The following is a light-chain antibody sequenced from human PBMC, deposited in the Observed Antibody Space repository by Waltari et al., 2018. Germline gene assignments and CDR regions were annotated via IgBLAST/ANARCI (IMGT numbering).Light chain of an antibody. V-gene: IGKV1-39*01. CDR1: HDVSSY. CDR2: SAS. J-gene: IGKJ1*01. Sequence: DIQMNQPPSSLSVSVGDTGTINCRASHDVSSYLNLYHQKPRKAPKLLIYSASTLKNGVPSRFSGSGSGTRFTLTITSLQPDDVAIYHCQQSFTLWTFGQGTKVEIK. CDR3: QQSFTLWT.